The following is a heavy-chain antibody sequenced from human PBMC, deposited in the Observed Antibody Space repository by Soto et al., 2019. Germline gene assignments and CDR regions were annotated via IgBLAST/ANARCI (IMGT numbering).Heavy chain of an antibody. CDR1: GFTFGDYA. Sequence: PGGSLRLSCTASGFTFGDYAMSWVRQAPGRGLEWLGFIRSKAYGGTTEYAASVKGGFTISRDDSKSIAYLQMNSLKTEDTAVYYCTRYNGRYDLNYFDSWGQGTLVTVSS. D-gene: IGHD1-26*01. V-gene: IGHV3-49*04. CDR3: TRYNGRYDLNYFDS. J-gene: IGHJ4*02. CDR2: IRSKAYGGTT.